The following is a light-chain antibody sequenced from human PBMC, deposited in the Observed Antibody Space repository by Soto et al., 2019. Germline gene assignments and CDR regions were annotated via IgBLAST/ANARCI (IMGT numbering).Light chain of an antibody. V-gene: IGKV3-20*01. CDR2: GAS. CDR3: QQYGNSFT. CDR1: QSVSSTY. Sequence: EIVLTQSPGTLSLSPGETATLSCRASQSVSSTYLAWYQQKPGQAPRLLIYGASSRATGIPDRFSGSGSGTDFSLTISRLEPEDFAVYYCQQYGNSFTFGPGTKVEIK. J-gene: IGKJ3*01.